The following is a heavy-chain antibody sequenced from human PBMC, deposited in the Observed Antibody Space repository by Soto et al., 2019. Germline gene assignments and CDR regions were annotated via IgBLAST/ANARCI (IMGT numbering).Heavy chain of an antibody. V-gene: IGHV4-39*01. CDR1: GGSISNSIYY. Sequence: SDTPSLTCSVSGGSISNSIYYWAWIRQTPGKGLEWIGSIFYSGSAYYNPALKSRVTMSVDTSQNQFSLKLSSVTAADTAVYYCAGRTTLTSVEIFSGGLSGYNWVDPWGRGTLVTVSS. CDR2: IFYSGSA. D-gene: IGHD3-3*01. CDR3: AGRTTLTSVEIFSGGLSGYNWVDP. J-gene: IGHJ5*01.